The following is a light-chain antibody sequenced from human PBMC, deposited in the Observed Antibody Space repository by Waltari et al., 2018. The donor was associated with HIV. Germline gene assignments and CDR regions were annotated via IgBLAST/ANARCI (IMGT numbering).Light chain of an antibody. CDR2: AAS. CDR1: HDIRDH. V-gene: IGKV1-33*01. J-gene: IGKJ2*01. CDR3: QQYGNLYT. Sequence: DVQMTQSPSSLSASIGDRVNITCRASHDIRDHLNWYQQKPGKAPKALIYAASKLETGVPSRFSGIGSKTDFTFVISSLQPEDIATYYCQQYGNLYTFGQGTKVEIK.